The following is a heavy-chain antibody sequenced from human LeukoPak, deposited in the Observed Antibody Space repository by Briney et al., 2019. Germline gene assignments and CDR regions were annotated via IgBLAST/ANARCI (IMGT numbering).Heavy chain of an antibody. Sequence: SETLSLTCAVYGRSFSGYYWSWIRQPPGKGLEWIGEINHSGSTNYNPSLKSRVTISVDTSKNQFSLKLSSVTAADTAVYYCAREGTDDILTGYLYYYYYYMDVWGKGTTVTISS. CDR1: GRSFSGYY. D-gene: IGHD3-9*01. CDR3: AREGTDDILTGYLYYYYYYMDV. CDR2: INHSGST. V-gene: IGHV4-34*01. J-gene: IGHJ6*03.